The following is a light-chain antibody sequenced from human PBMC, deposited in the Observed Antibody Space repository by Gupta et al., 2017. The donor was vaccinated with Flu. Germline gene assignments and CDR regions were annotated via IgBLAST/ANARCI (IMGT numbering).Light chain of an antibody. CDR1: QSVTSNY. CDR3: HQYGSSPET. V-gene: IGKV3-20*01. Sequence: GTLSLSPGERVTLSCRASQSVTSNYLAWYQQKLGQAPRLLIYGASSRATGIPDRFSGSGSGTXFTLTIXRLDPEDSAMYFCHQYGSSPETFGXGTKLEIK. CDR2: GAS. J-gene: IGKJ1*01.